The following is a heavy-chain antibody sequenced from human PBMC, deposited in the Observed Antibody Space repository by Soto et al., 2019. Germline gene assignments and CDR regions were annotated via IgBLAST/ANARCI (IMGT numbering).Heavy chain of an antibody. CDR2: IWYDGSNK. CDR3: GGGGGDYDYSNSPYYGMDV. Sequence: GGSLRLSCAASGFTFSSYGMHWVRQAPGKGLEWVAVIWYDGSNKYYADSVKGRFTISRDNSKNTLYLQMNSLRAEDTAVYYWGGGGGDYDYSNSPYYGMDVWGQGTTVTVSS. CDR1: GFTFSSYG. J-gene: IGHJ6*02. V-gene: IGHV3-33*01. D-gene: IGHD4-4*01.